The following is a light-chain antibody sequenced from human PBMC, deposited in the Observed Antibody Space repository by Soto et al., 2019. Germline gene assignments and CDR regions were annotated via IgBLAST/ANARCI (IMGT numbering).Light chain of an antibody. CDR2: EGS. CDR1: SSDVGSYNL. Sequence: QSALTQPASVSGSPGQSITISCTGTSSDVGSYNLVSWYQQYPGKAPKLMIYEGSKRPSGVSNRFSGSKSGNTASLTISGLQAEDEADYYCCSYAAGNTYVFGTGTKLTVL. V-gene: IGLV2-23*01. CDR3: CSYAAGNTYV. J-gene: IGLJ1*01.